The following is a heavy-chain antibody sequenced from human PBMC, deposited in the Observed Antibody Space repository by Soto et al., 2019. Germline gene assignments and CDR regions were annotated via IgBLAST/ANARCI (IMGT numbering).Heavy chain of an antibody. CDR1: GYTFTSYA. V-gene: IGHV1-3*01. CDR2: INAGNGNT. Sequence: ASVKVSCKASGYTFTSYAMHWVRQAPGQRLEWMGWINAGNGNTKYSQKIQGRVNITRDTSASTAYMELSSLRSDDTAVYYCAREAAAGTLDYWGQGTLVTVSA. D-gene: IGHD6-13*01. J-gene: IGHJ4*02. CDR3: AREAAAGTLDY.